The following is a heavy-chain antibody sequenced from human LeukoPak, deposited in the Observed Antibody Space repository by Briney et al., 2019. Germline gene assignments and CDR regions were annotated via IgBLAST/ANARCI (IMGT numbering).Heavy chain of an antibody. J-gene: IGHJ4*02. D-gene: IGHD6-19*01. CDR1: GDSVSSNSAA. CDR2: TYYRSKWYN. V-gene: IGHV6-1*01. Sequence: SQTLSLTCAISGDSVSSNSAAWNWIRQSPSRGLEWLGRTYYRSKWYNDYAVSVKSRITINPDTSKSQFSLQLNSVTPEDTAVYYCARFNAVSGWFLDYWAREPWSPSPQ. CDR3: ARFNAVSGWFLDY.